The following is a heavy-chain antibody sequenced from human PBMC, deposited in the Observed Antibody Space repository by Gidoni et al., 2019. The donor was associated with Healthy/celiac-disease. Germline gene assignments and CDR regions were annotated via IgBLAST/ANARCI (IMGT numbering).Heavy chain of an antibody. CDR2: IYPGDSDT. Sequence: VQLVQSGAEVKKPGESLTIACKASGSSFTSYWIGWLRPMPGKGLDWMGIIYPGDSDTRSSPSFQGQVTISADKSISTAYLQWSSLKASDTAMYYWARRKGSGWYAVEGDWYFDLWGRGTLVTVSS. J-gene: IGHJ2*01. CDR3: ARRKGSGWYAVEGDWYFDL. V-gene: IGHV5-51*01. CDR1: GSSFTSYW. D-gene: IGHD6-19*01.